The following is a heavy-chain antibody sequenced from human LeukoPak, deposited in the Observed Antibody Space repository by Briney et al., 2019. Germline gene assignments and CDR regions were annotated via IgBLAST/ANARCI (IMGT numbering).Heavy chain of an antibody. J-gene: IGHJ4*02. Sequence: SETLSLTCTVSGDSTSTYYWSWLRQPPGQGLEWIGYIYYSGSTNYNPSLRSRVTISVDTSKNQFSLILSSVSAADTAVYFCARGGSWIGADYWGQGTLVTVSS. V-gene: IGHV4-59*08. CDR1: GDSTSTYY. CDR2: IYYSGST. D-gene: IGHD6-13*01. CDR3: ARGGSWIGADY.